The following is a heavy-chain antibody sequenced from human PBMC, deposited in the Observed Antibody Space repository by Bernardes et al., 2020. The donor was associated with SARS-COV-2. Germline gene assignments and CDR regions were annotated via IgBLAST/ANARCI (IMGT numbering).Heavy chain of an antibody. D-gene: IGHD6-6*01. CDR1: GFTFSSYT. Sequence: GSSLKLFCEVSGFTFSSYTMNWVRQAPGKGLEWVSTITDSGDSTYYADSVKGRFTISRDNSKKTLYLEMNSLRAEDTAVYYCSKNAKYSSSSMEVWGQGTTVTVS. CDR3: SKNAKYSSSSMEV. CDR2: ITDSGDST. V-gene: IGHV3-23*01. J-gene: IGHJ6*02.